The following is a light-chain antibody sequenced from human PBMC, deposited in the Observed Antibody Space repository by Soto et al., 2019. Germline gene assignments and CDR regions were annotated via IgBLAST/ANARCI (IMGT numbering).Light chain of an antibody. CDR3: QQYGSSPFT. J-gene: IGKJ3*01. V-gene: IGKV3-20*01. Sequence: DIVLTQSPGTLSLSPGERATLSCRASQTVSSNNFAWYQQKRGQAPRLLIYGASSRAAAIPDRFRGSGSGTDFTLIISSLAPEDFAVCYCQQYGSSPFTFGPGTAVDI. CDR1: QTVSSNN. CDR2: GAS.